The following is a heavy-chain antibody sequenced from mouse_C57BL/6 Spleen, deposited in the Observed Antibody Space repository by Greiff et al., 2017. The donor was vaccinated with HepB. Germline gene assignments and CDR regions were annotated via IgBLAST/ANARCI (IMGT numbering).Heavy chain of an antibody. V-gene: IGHV1-69*01. Sequence: QVQLQQPGAELVMPGASVKLSCKASGYTFTSYWMHWVKQRPGQGLEWIGEIDPSDSYTNYNQKFKGKSTLTVDKSSSTAYMQLSSLTSEDSAVYYCARNYYGSSQYYYAMDYWGQGTSVTVSS. J-gene: IGHJ4*01. CDR3: ARNYYGSSQYYYAMDY. CDR2: IDPSDSYT. D-gene: IGHD1-1*01. CDR1: GYTFTSYW.